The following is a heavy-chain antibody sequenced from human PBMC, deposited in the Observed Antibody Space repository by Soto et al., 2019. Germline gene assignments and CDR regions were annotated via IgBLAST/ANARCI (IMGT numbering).Heavy chain of an antibody. CDR3: AQSRMEAGFWSGNWFDP. Sequence: EVQLLESGGGLVQPGGSLGLSCAAFGFTFSSYAMTWVRQAPGKGLEWVSAISGSGAGTYYADSVKGRFTISRDNSKNTLYLQMNSLRAADTAVYYCAQSRMEAGFWSGNWFDPWGQGTLVTVSS. J-gene: IGHJ5*02. CDR1: GFTFSSYA. D-gene: IGHD3-3*01. CDR2: ISGSGAGT. V-gene: IGHV3-23*01.